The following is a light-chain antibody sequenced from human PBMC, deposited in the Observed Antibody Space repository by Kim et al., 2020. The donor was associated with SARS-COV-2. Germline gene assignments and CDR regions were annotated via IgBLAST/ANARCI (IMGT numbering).Light chain of an antibody. J-gene: IGKJ3*01. CDR2: AAS. Sequence: ASVGDRVTITCRTTQSISSHLNWYQQKPGRAPKRLISAASTLQGGVRSRFSGSGSETDFTLNISSLQPEDFATYFCQQSYITPFTFGPGTKVDIK. CDR3: QQSYITPFT. CDR1: QSISSH. V-gene: IGKV1-39*01.